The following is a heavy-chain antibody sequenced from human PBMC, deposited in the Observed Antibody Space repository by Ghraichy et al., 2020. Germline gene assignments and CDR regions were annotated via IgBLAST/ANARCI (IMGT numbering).Heavy chain of an antibody. V-gene: IGHV1-69*13. Sequence: SVKVSSKASGGTFSSYAISWVRQAPGQGLEWMGGIIPIFGTANYAQKFQGRVTITADESTSTAYMELSSLRSEDTAVYYCARSCSGGSCPDYWGQGTLVTVSS. CDR1: GGTFSSYA. CDR3: ARSCSGGSCPDY. D-gene: IGHD2-15*01. J-gene: IGHJ4*02. CDR2: IIPIFGTA.